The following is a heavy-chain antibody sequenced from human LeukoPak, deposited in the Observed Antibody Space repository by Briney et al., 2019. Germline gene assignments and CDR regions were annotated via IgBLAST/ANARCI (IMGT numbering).Heavy chain of an antibody. CDR2: INPNSGGT. CDR1: GYTFTGCY. J-gene: IGHJ4*02. Sequence: ASVKVSCKASGYTFTGCYMHWVRQAPGQGLEWMGWINPNSGGTNYAQKFQGRVTMTRDTSISTAYMELSRLRSDDTAVYYCASFMVRGVPGLCYWGQGTLVTVSS. V-gene: IGHV1-2*02. D-gene: IGHD3-10*01. CDR3: ASFMVRGVPGLCY.